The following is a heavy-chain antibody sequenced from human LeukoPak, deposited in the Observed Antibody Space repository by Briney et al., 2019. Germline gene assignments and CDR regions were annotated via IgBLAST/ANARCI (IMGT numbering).Heavy chain of an antibody. CDR1: GGSFSGYY. Sequence: PSETLSLTGAVYGGSFSGYYWSWIRQPPGKGLEWIGEINHSGSTNYNPSLKSRVTISVDTSKNQFSLKLSSVTAADTAVYYCARTARGATPYYFDYWGQGTLVTVSS. V-gene: IGHV4-34*01. CDR3: ARTARGATPYYFDY. CDR2: INHSGST. J-gene: IGHJ4*02. D-gene: IGHD1-26*01.